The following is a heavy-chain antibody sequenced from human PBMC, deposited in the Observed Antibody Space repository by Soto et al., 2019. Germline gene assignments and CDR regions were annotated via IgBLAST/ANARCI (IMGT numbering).Heavy chain of an antibody. CDR2: ISSSGRAI. V-gene: IGHV3-11*01. CDR1: GFTVSGND. CDR3: ASHQTSGWIYFDS. D-gene: IGHD6-25*01. J-gene: IGHJ4*02. Sequence: QLQLLESGGDLVKPGGSLRLSCAASGFTVSGNDLSWIRQAPGKGLEWVSSISSSGRAIYYADSVKGRITISRDNAKEPVYLQMINLRAEETSIYDYASHQTSGWIYFDSWGQSTLVTVSS.